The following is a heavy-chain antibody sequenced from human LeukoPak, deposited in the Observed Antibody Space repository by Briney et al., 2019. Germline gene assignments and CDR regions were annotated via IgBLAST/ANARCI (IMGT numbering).Heavy chain of an antibody. V-gene: IGHV3-30*04. CDR1: GFTFSSYA. CDR2: ISYDGTNK. J-gene: IGHJ4*02. D-gene: IGHD1-26*01. CDR3: ARGRGGTTTPYYFDS. Sequence: PGGSLRLSCAASGFTFSSYAMHWVRPTRGKGLEWVAVISYDGTNKFDVDVVKGRFTISRDNSKSTLFLEMKSLRADDTAVYYCARGRGGTTTPYYFDSWGQGALVTVSS.